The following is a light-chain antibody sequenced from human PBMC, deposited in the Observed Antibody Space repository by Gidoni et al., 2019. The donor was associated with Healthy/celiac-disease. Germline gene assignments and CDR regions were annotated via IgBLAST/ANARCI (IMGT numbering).Light chain of an antibody. V-gene: IGKV1-39*01. CDR3: QQSYSTPAWT. Sequence: ILMTQSPSSMSSSAGDSITITCRASQSISSCLKWYQQKPGKAPKLLIYSASSMQSGVPSRFSGSGSGTDFTLTIISLQPEDFATYYCQQSYSTPAWTFGQGTKVEIK. CDR2: SAS. J-gene: IGKJ1*01. CDR1: QSISSC.